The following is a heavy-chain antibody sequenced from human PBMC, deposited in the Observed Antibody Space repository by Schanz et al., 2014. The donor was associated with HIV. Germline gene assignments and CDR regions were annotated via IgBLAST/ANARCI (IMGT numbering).Heavy chain of an antibody. D-gene: IGHD5-18*01. V-gene: IGHV3-23*04. CDR3: VKAYSSGFSGAGS. CDR2: ISAGVGTA. J-gene: IGHJ5*02. Sequence: EVHLVESGGGLVQPGGSLRLSCAASGFTFSDHYMDWVRQAPGKGLEWVSTISAGVGTASYADSVKGRFTISRDNSRNALYLHMNSLRADDTAIYYCVKAYSSGFSGAGSWGQGALVTVSS. CDR1: GFTFSDHY.